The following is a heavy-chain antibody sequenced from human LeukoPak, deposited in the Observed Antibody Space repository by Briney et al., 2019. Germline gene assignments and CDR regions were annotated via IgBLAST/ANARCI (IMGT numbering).Heavy chain of an antibody. V-gene: IGHV3-11*04. CDR3: ARLADYDNGGNFDY. CDR2: ISSSGSTI. J-gene: IGHJ4*02. Sequence: PGGSLRLSCAASGFTFSDYYMSWIRQAPGKGLEWVSYISSSGSTIHYADSVKGRFTISRDNAKNSLYLQMNSLRGEDTAVYYCARLADYDNGGNFDYWGQGTLVTVSP. CDR1: GFTFSDYY. D-gene: IGHD3-22*01.